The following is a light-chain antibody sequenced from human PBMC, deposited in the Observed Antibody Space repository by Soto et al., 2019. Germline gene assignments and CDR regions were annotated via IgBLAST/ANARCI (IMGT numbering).Light chain of an antibody. Sequence: QSVLTQPASVSGSPGQSITISCTGTSSDVGAYDYVSWYQQHPDKAPKLMIYEVSNRPSGVSNRFSGSKSVNTATLTISGLQTEDEADYYCSSYTRSSTRVFGIGTKATVL. CDR2: EVS. CDR1: SSDVGAYDY. J-gene: IGLJ1*01. V-gene: IGLV2-14*03. CDR3: SSYTRSSTRV.